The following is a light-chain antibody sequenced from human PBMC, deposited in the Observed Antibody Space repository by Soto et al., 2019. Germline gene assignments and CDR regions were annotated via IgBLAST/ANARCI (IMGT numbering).Light chain of an antibody. J-gene: IGLJ3*02. Sequence: QSVLTQPASHSASSGASVRLTCMLSRGFSVGDFWIDSNKGQGSGVPSRFSGSNDASANAGILRISGLQPEDEADYYCGTWHSNARVFGGGTKLTVL. CDR3: GTWHSNARV. V-gene: IGLV5-52*01. CDR2: DSNK. CDR1: RGFSVGDFW.